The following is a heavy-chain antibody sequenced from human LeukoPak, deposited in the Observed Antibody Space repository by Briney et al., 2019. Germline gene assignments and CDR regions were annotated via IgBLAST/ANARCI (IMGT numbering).Heavy chain of an antibody. Sequence: SGTLSLTCAVSGGSISSSNWWSWVRQPPGKGLEWIGEIYHSGSTNYNPSLKSRVTISVDKSKNQFSLKLSSVTAADTAVYYCAREMVRGVILPYDAFDIWGQGTMVTVSS. CDR2: IYHSGST. J-gene: IGHJ3*02. V-gene: IGHV4-4*02. D-gene: IGHD3-10*01. CDR3: AREMVRGVILPYDAFDI. CDR1: GGSISSSNW.